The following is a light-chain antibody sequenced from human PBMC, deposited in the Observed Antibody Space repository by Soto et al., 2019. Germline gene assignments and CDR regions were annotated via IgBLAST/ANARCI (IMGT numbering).Light chain of an antibody. CDR3: VLYMGSGIWV. CDR2: STN. J-gene: IGLJ3*02. Sequence: QAVVTQEPSFSVSPGRTVTLTCGLSSSSVSTSYHPSWYQQTPGQAPRTLIYSTNTRSSGVPDRFSGSIVGNKAALTITGAQADDESDYYCVLYMGSGIWVFGGGTKLTVL. V-gene: IGLV8-61*01. CDR1: SSSVSTSYH.